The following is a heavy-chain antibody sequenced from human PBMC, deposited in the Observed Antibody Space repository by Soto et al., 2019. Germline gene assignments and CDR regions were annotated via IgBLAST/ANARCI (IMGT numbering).Heavy chain of an antibody. J-gene: IGHJ6*04. CDR1: GGSFSGCY. Sequence: SETLSLTCAVYGGSFSGCYWSWIRQPPGKGLEWIGEINHSGSTNYNPSLKSRVTISVDTSKNQFSLKLSSVTAADTAVYYCARGGGCSRTSCAPYYYSGMAVWGKGTTVTVSP. V-gene: IGHV4-34*01. CDR3: ARGGGCSRTSCAPYYYSGMAV. D-gene: IGHD2-2*01. CDR2: INHSGST.